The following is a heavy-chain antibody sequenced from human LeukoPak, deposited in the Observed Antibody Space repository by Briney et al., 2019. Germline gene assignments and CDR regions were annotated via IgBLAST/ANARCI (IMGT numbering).Heavy chain of an antibody. J-gene: IGHJ4*02. CDR3: ARAEGPYDSSERLFDY. D-gene: IGHD3-22*01. CDR1: GFTFSSYG. Sequence: GGSLRLSCAASGFTFSSYGMHWVRQAPGKGLEWVANIKQDGSEKYYVDSVKGRFTISRDNAKNSLYLQMNSLRAEDTAVYYCARAEGPYDSSERLFDYWGQGTLVTVSS. V-gene: IGHV3-7*03. CDR2: IKQDGSEK.